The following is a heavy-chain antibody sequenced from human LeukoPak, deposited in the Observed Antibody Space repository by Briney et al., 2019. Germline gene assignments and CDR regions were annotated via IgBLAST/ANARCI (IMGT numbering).Heavy chain of an antibody. D-gene: IGHD3-3*01. Sequence: PSETLSLTCTVSDGSINSNYWSWIRQPAGKGLEWIGRIDTSGSTNYNPSLKSRVTMSVDTSKNQFSLKLSSVTAADTAVYYCAREKDFSLWDAAVDYWGQGTLVTVSS. CDR2: IDTSGST. CDR1: DGSINSNY. J-gene: IGHJ4*02. CDR3: AREKDFSLWDAAVDY. V-gene: IGHV4-4*07.